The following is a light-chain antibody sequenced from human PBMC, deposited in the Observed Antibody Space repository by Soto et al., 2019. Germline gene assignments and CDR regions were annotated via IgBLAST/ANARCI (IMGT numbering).Light chain of an antibody. CDR3: SSYTSSRAYV. J-gene: IGLJ1*01. CDR2: EVS. CDR1: SSDVGGYNY. Sequence: QSVLTHPASVSGSPGQSITISCTGTSSDVGGYNYVSWYQQQSGKAPKLMIREVSNRPSGVSNRFSGSKSGNTASLTISGLQAEDEADYYCSSYTSSRAYVFGIGTKVTVL. V-gene: IGLV2-14*01.